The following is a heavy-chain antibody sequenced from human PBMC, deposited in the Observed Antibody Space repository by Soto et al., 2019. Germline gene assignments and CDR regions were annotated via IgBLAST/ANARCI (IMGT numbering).Heavy chain of an antibody. CDR1: GGTFNRYT. CDR3: ALWGFRDGNNSKYNYSGMXX. CDR2: IIPIFGTA. Sequence: VQLVQSGAEVKKPGSSVKLSCKASGGTFNRYTISWVRQAPGQGLEWMGGIIPIFGTANYAQKFQGRVAIIADETTSAAYMELRSLRSKDTAVYYCALWGFRDGNNSKYNYSGMXX. J-gene: IGHJ6*01. D-gene: IGHD1-1*01. V-gene: IGHV1-69*01.